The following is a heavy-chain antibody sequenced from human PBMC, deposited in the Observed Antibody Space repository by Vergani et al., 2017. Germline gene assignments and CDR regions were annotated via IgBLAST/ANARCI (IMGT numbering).Heavy chain of an antibody. D-gene: IGHD3-10*01. Sequence: QVQLQESGPGLVKPSETLSLTCTVSGYSISSGSYYWSWIRQPAGKGLEWIGRIYTSGSTNYNPSLKSRVTISVDTSKNQFSLKLSSVTAADTAVYYCARGRDPYYYYGMDVWGQGP. J-gene: IGHJ6*02. CDR3: ARGRDPYYYYGMDV. CDR2: IYTSGST. CDR1: GYSISSGSYY. V-gene: IGHV4-61*02.